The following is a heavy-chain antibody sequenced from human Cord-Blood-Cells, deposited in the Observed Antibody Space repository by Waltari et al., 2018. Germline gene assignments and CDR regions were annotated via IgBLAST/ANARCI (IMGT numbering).Heavy chain of an antibody. V-gene: IGHV4-39*01. Sequence: QLQLQESGPGLVKPSATLSPPCTVSGGPISSSSYYGGWIRRPPGKGLEWIGSIYYSGSTYYNPSLKSRVTISVDTSKNQFSLKLSSVTAADTAVYYCARQVLGISGIGVAFDIWGQGTMVTVSS. CDR1: GGPISSSSYY. CDR2: IYYSGST. CDR3: ARQVLGISGIGVAFDI. D-gene: IGHD7-27*01. J-gene: IGHJ3*02.